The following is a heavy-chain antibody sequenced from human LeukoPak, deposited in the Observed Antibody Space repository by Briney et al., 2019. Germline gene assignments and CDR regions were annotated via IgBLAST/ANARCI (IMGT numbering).Heavy chain of an antibody. V-gene: IGHV3-33*01. CDR2: IWYDGSNG. Sequence: GGSLRLSCVASGFIFSNYGMHWVRQAPGKGLEWVAVIWYDGSNGYYADSVKGRFTVSRDTSKNTLYLQMNSLRAEDTAVYYCARAYFYDVSVTPDYWGQGTLVTVSP. D-gene: IGHD3-22*01. CDR1: GFIFSNYG. J-gene: IGHJ4*02. CDR3: ARAYFYDVSVTPDY.